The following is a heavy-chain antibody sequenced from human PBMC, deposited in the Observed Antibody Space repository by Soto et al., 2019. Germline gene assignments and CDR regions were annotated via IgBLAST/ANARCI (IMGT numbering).Heavy chain of an antibody. CDR1: GISCSDNA. V-gene: IGHV3-23*01. Sequence: VKLLESGGGLVKPGWSLRLSCAASGISCSDNAMSWVRQAPGKGLEWISAISGDGVSKLYADSVRGRFTISRDNAANTLYLQMSSLRTEDTALYYCAKKDRLYGVAVAFDSWGQGTLVTVSS. CDR3: AKKDRLYGVAVAFDS. J-gene: IGHJ4*02. D-gene: IGHD6-19*01. CDR2: ISGDGVSK.